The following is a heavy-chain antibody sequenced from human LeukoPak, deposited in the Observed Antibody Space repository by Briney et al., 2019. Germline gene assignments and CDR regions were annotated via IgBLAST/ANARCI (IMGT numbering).Heavy chain of an antibody. J-gene: IGHJ4*02. V-gene: IGHV4-30-2*01. CDR1: GGSISSGGYS. CDR2: IYHSGST. CDR3: ARYGSGSKGNYFDY. Sequence: SQTLSLTCAVSGGSISSGGYSWSWIRQPPGKGLEWIGYIYHSGSTYYNPSLKSRVTISVDRSKNQFSLKLSSVTAADTAVYYCARYGSGSKGNYFDYWGQGTLVTVSS. D-gene: IGHD3-10*01.